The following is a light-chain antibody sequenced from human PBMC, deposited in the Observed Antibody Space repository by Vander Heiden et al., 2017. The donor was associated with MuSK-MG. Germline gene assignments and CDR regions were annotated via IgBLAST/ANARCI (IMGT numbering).Light chain of an antibody. V-gene: IGKV1-17*03. CDR2: AAS. J-gene: IGKJ2*01. CDR3: RQNRFYPHT. CDR1: QGIESF. Sequence: DIQMTQSPSAMSASVGDRVTITCRASQGIESFLAWFQQKPGKVPKRLIDAASSLQSGVPSRFSGSGSGTEFTLTISSLQPEDFATYFCRQNRFYPHTFGQGTKMEIK.